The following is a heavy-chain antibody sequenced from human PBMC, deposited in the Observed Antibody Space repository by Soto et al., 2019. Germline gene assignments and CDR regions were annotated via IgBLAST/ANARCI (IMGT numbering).Heavy chain of an antibody. D-gene: IGHD2-2*02. CDR2: ISYDGSNN. CDR1: GFTFSSYG. V-gene: IGHV3-30*18. CDR3: AKEARTPAAIGEYYHYYGMDV. J-gene: IGHJ6*02. Sequence: LRLSCAASGFTFSSYGMHWVRQAPGRGLEWVAVISYDGSNNYYADSVKGRFTISRDNSKNTLYLQMNSLRAEDTAVYYCAKEARTPAAIGEYYHYYGMDVWGQGTTVTVSS.